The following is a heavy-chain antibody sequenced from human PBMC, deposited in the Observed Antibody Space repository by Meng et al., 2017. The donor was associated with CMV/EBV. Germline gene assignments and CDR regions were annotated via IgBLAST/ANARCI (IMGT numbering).Heavy chain of an antibody. D-gene: IGHD6-19*01. CDR2: ISYDGSNK. Sequence: LSLTCAGLGFTLSRYWMHWVRQAPGKGLEWVAVISYDGSNKYYADSVKGRFTISRDNSKNTLYLQMNSLRAEDTAVYYCARDRSRYSSGWLLDYWGQGTLVTVST. CDR3: ARDRSRYSSGWLLDY. CDR1: GFTLSRYW. V-gene: IGHV3-30-3*01. J-gene: IGHJ4*02.